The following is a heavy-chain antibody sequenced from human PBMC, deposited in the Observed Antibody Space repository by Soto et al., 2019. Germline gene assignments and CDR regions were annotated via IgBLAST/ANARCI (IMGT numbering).Heavy chain of an antibody. Sequence: PGGSLRLSCAASGFTLSSYRMNWVRQAPGKGLEWVSYISSSSSTIYYADSVKGRFTISRDNAKNSLYLQMNSLRDEDTAVYYCARVVDTAMVRGYYGMDVWGQGTTVTVSS. CDR1: GFTLSSYR. D-gene: IGHD5-18*01. CDR2: ISSSSSTI. CDR3: ARVVDTAMVRGYYGMDV. J-gene: IGHJ6*02. V-gene: IGHV3-48*02.